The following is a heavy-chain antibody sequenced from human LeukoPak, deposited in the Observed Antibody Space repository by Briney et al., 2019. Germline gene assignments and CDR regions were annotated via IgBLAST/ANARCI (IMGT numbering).Heavy chain of an antibody. CDR2: ISSSGSTI. Sequence: GGSLRLSCAASGFTFSSYEMNWVRQAPGKGLEWVSYISSSGSTIYYADSVKGRFTISRDNAKNSLYLQMNSLRAEDTAVYYCAREKCYGDYGDAFDIWGQGTMVTVSS. J-gene: IGHJ3*02. V-gene: IGHV3-48*03. D-gene: IGHD4-17*01. CDR3: AREKCYGDYGDAFDI. CDR1: GFTFSSYE.